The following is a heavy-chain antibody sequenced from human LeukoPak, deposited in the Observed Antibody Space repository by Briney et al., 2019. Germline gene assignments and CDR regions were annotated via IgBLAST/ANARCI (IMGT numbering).Heavy chain of an antibody. D-gene: IGHD2-21*02. V-gene: IGHV3-23*01. CDR3: AKALDGRGHWYERGADY. J-gene: IGHJ4*02. Sequence: PGGSLTLSCAASGFTFRSYAMSWVRQVPGEGLEWVATVSGDASQTYDSDSLKGRFTISRNNSKNTEYLRMSSLRAEDTAIYYCAKALDGRGHWYERGADYWGQGTLVAVSS. CDR2: VSGDASQT. CDR1: GFTFRSYA.